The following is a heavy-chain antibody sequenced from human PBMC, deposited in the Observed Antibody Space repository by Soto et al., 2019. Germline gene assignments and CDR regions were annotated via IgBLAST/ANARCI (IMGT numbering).Heavy chain of an antibody. CDR1: VFTFSIYG. J-gene: IGHJ5*02. D-gene: IGHD1-7*01. CDR3: ARERDWNYVDP. CDR2: ISYDGGRI. Sequence: GGSLVVSCASSVFTFSIYGMHWVRQAPGKGLDWVAIISYDGGRIYYADSLKGRFTISIDNSKNMVYLQMTSLTVEDTAVYYCARERDWNYVDPWGQGTMVTVSS. V-gene: IGHV3-30*03.